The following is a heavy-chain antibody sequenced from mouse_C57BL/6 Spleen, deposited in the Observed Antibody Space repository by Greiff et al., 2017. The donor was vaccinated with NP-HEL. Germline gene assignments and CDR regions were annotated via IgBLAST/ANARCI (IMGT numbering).Heavy chain of an antibody. Sequence: QVQLKQSGAELARPGASVKMSCKASGYTFTSYTMHWVKQRPGQGLEWIGYINPSSGYTKYKQKFKDKATLTADKSTSTAYMQLSSLTSEDSAVYYCAREGDYSNYDYWGQGTTLTVSS. V-gene: IGHV1-4*01. D-gene: IGHD2-5*01. CDR3: AREGDYSNYDY. J-gene: IGHJ2*01. CDR2: INPSSGYT. CDR1: GYTFTSYT.